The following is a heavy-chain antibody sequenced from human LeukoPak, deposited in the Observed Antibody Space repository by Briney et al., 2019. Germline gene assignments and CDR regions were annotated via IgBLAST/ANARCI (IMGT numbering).Heavy chain of an antibody. CDR3: ASQYCSSTSCFHFDY. D-gene: IGHD2-2*01. CDR2: ISAYNGNT. V-gene: IGHV1-18*01. Sequence: GASVKVSCKASGYTFTSYGISWVRQAPGQGLEWMGWISAYNGNTNYAQKLQGRVTMTTDTPTSTAYMELRSLRSDDTAVYYCASQYCSSTSCFHFDYWGQGTLVTVSS. CDR1: GYTFTSYG. J-gene: IGHJ4*02.